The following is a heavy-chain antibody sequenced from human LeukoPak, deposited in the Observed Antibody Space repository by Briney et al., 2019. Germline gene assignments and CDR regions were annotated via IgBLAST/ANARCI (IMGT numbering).Heavy chain of an antibody. CDR1: GRTFSSYA. CDR3: ARLNLGEQLVRYWFDP. Sequence: ASVKVSCKASGRTFSSYAISWVRQAPGQGLEWMGGIIPIFGTANYAQKFQGRVTITADESTSTAYMELSSLRSEDTAVYYCARLNLGEQLVRYWFDPWGQGTLVTVSS. V-gene: IGHV1-69*13. CDR2: IIPIFGTA. D-gene: IGHD6-13*01. J-gene: IGHJ5*02.